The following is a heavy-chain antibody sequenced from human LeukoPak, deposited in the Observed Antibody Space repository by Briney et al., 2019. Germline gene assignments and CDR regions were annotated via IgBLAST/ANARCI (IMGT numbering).Heavy chain of an antibody. V-gene: IGHV3-66*01. CDR2: IYSGGST. CDR1: GFTVSSNY. Sequence: GGSLRLSCAASGFTVSSNYMSWVRQAPGKGLEWVSVIYSGGSTYYADSVKGRFAISRDNSKNTLYLQMNSLRAEDTAVYYCARDQTVIDFYYYGMDVWGQGTTVTVSS. D-gene: IGHD4-17*01. CDR3: ARDQTVIDFYYYGMDV. J-gene: IGHJ6*02.